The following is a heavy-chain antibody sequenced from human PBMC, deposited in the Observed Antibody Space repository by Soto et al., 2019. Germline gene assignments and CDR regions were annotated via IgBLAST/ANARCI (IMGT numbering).Heavy chain of an antibody. Sequence: QVQLVQSGAEVKKPGASVKVSCKASGYTFTSYGISWVRQAPGQGLEWMGWISAYNGNTNYAQKLQGRVTMTTDTSTTTAYMELRSLRSDVTAVYYCERGGAAAGTFNWFDPCGQGTLVTVSS. J-gene: IGHJ5*02. CDR3: ERGGAAAGTFNWFDP. D-gene: IGHD6-13*01. CDR1: GYTFTSYG. CDR2: ISAYNGNT. V-gene: IGHV1-18*01.